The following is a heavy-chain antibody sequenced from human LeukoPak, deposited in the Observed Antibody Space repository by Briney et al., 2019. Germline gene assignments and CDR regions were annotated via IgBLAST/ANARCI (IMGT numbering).Heavy chain of an antibody. J-gene: IGHJ4*02. CDR3: ARDQLGFSVDY. CDR1: GYTFTGYY. D-gene: IGHD5-18*01. V-gene: IGHV1-2*02. Sequence: ASVKVSCRASGYTFTGYYTHWVRQAPGQGLEWMGWINPNSGGTSYAQKFQGRVTMTRDTSISTAYMELSRLRSDDTAVYYCARDQLGFSVDYWGQGTLVTVSS. CDR2: INPNSGGT.